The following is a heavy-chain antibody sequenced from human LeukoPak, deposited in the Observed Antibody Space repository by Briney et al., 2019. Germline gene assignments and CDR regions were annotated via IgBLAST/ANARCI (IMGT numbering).Heavy chain of an antibody. CDR3: ARDPSWSADAFDI. Sequence: GASVKVSCKASGYTFTGYYMHWVRQAPGQGLEWMGWINPNSGGTNYAQKFQGRVTMTRDTSISTAYMELSRLRSDDTAVYYRARDPSWSADAFDIWGQGTMVTVSS. J-gene: IGHJ3*02. CDR2: INPNSGGT. V-gene: IGHV1-2*02. D-gene: IGHD6-13*01. CDR1: GYTFTGYY.